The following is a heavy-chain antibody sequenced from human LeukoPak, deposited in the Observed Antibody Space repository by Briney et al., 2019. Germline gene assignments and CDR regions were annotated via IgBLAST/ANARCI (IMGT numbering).Heavy chain of an antibody. V-gene: IGHV3-30*18. D-gene: IGHD5-12*01. CDR2: ISYDGSNK. CDR1: GFTFSSYG. CDR3: AKEFLEYSGYDSDY. J-gene: IGHJ4*02. Sequence: GRSLRLSCAASGFTFSSYGMHWVRQDPGKGLEWVAVISYDGSNKYYADSVKGRFTISRDNSKNTLYLQMNSLRAEDTAVYYCAKEFLEYSGYDSDYWGQGTLVTVSS.